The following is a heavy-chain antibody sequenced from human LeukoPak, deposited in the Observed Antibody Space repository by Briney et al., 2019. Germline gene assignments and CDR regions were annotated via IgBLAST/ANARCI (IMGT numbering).Heavy chain of an antibody. J-gene: IGHJ4*02. Sequence: TSETLSLTCTVSGGSISCYYWSWIRQPPGKGLEWIGYIYYSGSTNYNPSLKSRVTISVDTSKNQFSLKLISVTAADTAVYYCARRGPDCSGGSCYNFDYWGQGTLVTVSS. CDR3: ARRGPDCSGGSCYNFDY. D-gene: IGHD2-15*01. V-gene: IGHV4-59*12. CDR1: GGSISCYY. CDR2: IYYSGST.